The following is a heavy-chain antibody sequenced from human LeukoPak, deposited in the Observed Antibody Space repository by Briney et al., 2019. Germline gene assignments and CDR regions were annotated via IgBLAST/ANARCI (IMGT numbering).Heavy chain of an antibody. CDR3: ARDIVLMVYGY. CDR1: GYTFTGYY. V-gene: IGHV1-2*02. D-gene: IGHD2-8*01. Sequence: ASVKVSCKASGYTFTGYYMHWVRQAPGQGLEWMGWINPNSGGTNYAQKFQGRVTMTRDTSISTAYMELSSLRSEDTAVYYCARDIVLMVYGYWGQGTLVTVSS. CDR2: INPNSGGT. J-gene: IGHJ4*02.